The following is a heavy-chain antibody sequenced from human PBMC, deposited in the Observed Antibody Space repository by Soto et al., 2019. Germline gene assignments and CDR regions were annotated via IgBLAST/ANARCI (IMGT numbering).Heavy chain of an antibody. D-gene: IGHD5-12*01. CDR3: ARGGVQEVGGSYSGYDPPSYCYSYGMAV. V-gene: IGHV1-18*01. J-gene: IGHJ6*02. CDR1: GYTFTSYG. Sequence: ASVKVSCKASGYTFTSYGISWVRQAPGQGLEWMGWISAYNGNTNYAQKLQGRVTMTTDTSTSTAYMELRSLRSDDTAVYYCARGGVQEVGGSYSGYDPPSYCYSYGMAVGG. CDR2: ISAYNGNT.